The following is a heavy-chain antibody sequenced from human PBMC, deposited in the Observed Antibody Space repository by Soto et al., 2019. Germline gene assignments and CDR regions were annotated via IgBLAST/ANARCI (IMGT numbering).Heavy chain of an antibody. CDR3: AGLRGYSYGYPSIDY. CDR1: VDSVSANSAA. D-gene: IGHD5-18*01. Sequence: QTLSLTCAISVDSVSANSAAWDWIRQSPSRGLGWLGRTYYSSKWNYDYAESVKSRMSITPDTSNNQVSLQLNSVTPEDTAVYYCAGLRGYSYGYPSIDYWGQGTLVTVSS. CDR2: TYYSSKWNY. J-gene: IGHJ4*02. V-gene: IGHV6-1*01.